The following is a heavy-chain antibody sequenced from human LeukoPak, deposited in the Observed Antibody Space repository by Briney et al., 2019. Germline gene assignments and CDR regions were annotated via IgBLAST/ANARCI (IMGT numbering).Heavy chain of an antibody. Sequence: GAPVKVSCKASGGTFSSYAISWVRQAPGQGLEWMGRIIPILGIANYAQKFQGRVTITADKSTSTAYMELSSLRSEDTAVYYCARDRSPLSDAFDIWGQGTMVTVSS. CDR3: ARDRSPLSDAFDI. J-gene: IGHJ3*02. V-gene: IGHV1-69*04. CDR2: IIPILGIA. CDR1: GGTFSSYA.